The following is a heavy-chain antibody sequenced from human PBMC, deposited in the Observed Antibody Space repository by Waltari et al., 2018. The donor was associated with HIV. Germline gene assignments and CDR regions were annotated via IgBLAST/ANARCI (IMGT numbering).Heavy chain of an antibody. CDR3: ARGMGYGGSAEGFDY. Sequence: QVQLVESGGGVVQPGTSLRLSCAASGFTFSDYGIHGVRRAPGKGLEWVAVISYDGNNRNHADSVKGRFSISRDNSKNTLYLQMNSLRVEDTAVYYCARGMGYGGSAEGFDYWGQGTLVTVSS. V-gene: IGHV3-30*03. D-gene: IGHD5-18*01. CDR2: ISYDGNNR. J-gene: IGHJ4*02. CDR1: GFTFSDYG.